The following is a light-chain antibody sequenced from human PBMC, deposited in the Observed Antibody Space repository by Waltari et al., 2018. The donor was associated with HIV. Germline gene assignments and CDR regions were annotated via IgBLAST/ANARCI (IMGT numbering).Light chain of an antibody. V-gene: IGKV3-11*01. CDR1: QSVTSS. CDR2: DAS. J-gene: IGKJ2*01. CDR3: HQRSNWPGT. Sequence: EIALTQSPATLSLSPGARATLSCRASQSVTSSLVWFQQKPGQPPRLLIDDASFRATGIPARFSGSGSGTDFTLTIRSLEAEDSAVYYCHQRSNWPGTFGQGTNLEI.